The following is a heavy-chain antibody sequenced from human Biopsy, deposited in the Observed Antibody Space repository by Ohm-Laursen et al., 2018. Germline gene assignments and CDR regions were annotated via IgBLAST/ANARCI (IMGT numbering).Heavy chain of an antibody. CDR1: GGSISSGSNY. V-gene: IGHV4-39*07. CDR2: VHHDGRA. CDR3: ARFIVPSLHCSNGVCPIRWFDP. Sequence: PSQALSLTCTVSGGSISSGSNYWAWIRQPPGKGLEWIGEVHHDGRANYNPSLKSRVTISGDMSKKQFSLKLSGVTAADTAVYYCARFIVPSLHCSNGVCPIRWFDPWGQGTLVTVFS. D-gene: IGHD2-2*01. J-gene: IGHJ5*02.